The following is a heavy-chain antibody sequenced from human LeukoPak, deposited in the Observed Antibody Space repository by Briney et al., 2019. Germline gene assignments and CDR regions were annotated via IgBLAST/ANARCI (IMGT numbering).Heavy chain of an antibody. CDR3: AKECDYGDLRRYYFDY. J-gene: IGHJ4*02. CDR1: GFTFSSYG. V-gene: IGHV3-30*02. D-gene: IGHD4-17*01. CDR2: IRYDGSNK. Sequence: GGSLRLSCGASGFTFSSYGVHWVRQAPGKGLEWVAFIRYDGSNKYYADSVKGRFTISRDNSKNTLYLQMNSLRAEDTAVYYCAKECDYGDLRRYYFDYWGQGTLVTVSS.